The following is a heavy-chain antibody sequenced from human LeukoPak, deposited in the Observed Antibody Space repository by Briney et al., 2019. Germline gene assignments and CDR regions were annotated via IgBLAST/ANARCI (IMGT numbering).Heavy chain of an antibody. Sequence: PAETLSLTCAVYGGSFSGYYWSWIRQPPGKGLEWMGEINHSGSTNYNPSLKSRVTISVDTSKNQFSLKLSSVTAADTAVYYCARGRSIAARRRNWFDPWGQGTLVTVSS. CDR2: INHSGST. CDR1: GGSFSGYY. V-gene: IGHV4-34*01. D-gene: IGHD6-6*01. J-gene: IGHJ5*02. CDR3: ARGRSIAARRRNWFDP.